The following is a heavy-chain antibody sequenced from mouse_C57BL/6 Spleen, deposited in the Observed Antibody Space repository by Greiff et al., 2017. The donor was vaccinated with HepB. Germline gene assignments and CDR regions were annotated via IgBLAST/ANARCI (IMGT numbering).Heavy chain of an antibody. Sequence: EVQLQQSGPVLVKPGASVKMSCKASGYTFTDYYMNWVKQSHGKSLEWIGVINPYNGGTSYNQKFKGKATLTVDKSSSTAYMELNSLTSEDSAVYYCARNGYYTGYYAMDYWGQGTSVTVSS. V-gene: IGHV1-19*01. J-gene: IGHJ4*01. CDR1: GYTFTDYY. CDR3: ARNGYYTGYYAMDY. D-gene: IGHD2-3*01. CDR2: INPYNGGT.